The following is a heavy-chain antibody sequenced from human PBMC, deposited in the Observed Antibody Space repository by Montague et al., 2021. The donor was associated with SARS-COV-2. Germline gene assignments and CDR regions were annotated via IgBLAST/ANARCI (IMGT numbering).Heavy chain of an antibody. Sequence: SETLSLTCTVSGGPISSSSYDWGWIRQPPGKGLEWIGSIYYSGSTYYXPSLKSRVTISVDTSKNQFSLKLSSVTAADTAVYYCATEVADSSGYYYVPYYYYGMDVWGQGTTVTVSS. V-gene: IGHV4-39*01. D-gene: IGHD3-22*01. CDR3: ATEVADSSGYYYVPYYYYGMDV. J-gene: IGHJ6*02. CDR2: IYYSGST. CDR1: GGPISSSSYD.